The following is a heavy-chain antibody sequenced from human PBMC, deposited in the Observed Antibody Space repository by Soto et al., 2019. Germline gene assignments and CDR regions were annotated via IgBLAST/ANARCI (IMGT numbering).Heavy chain of an antibody. CDR1: GGSFSGYY. CDR2: INHSGST. D-gene: IGHD6-25*01. J-gene: IGHJ6*02. Sequence: SETLFLTCAVYGGSFSGYYWSWIRLPPGKGLEWIGEINHSGSTNYNPSLKSRVTISVDTSKNQFSLKLSSVTAADTAVYYCARIGFYYYYGMDVWGQGTTVT. CDR3: ARIGFYYYYGMDV. V-gene: IGHV4-34*01.